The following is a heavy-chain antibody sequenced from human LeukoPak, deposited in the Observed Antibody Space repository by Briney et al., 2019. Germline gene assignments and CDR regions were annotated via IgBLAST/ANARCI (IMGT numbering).Heavy chain of an antibody. CDR2: IKQDGSEK. V-gene: IGHV3-7*01. D-gene: IGHD3-10*01. CDR1: GFTFSSYW. Sequence: GGSLRLSCAASGFTFSSYWMSWVRQAPGKGLEWVANIKQDGSEKYYVDSVKGRFTISRDNAKNSLYLQMNSLRAEYTGVYYCARALYYYGSGSLHQPFDYWGQGTLVTVSS. J-gene: IGHJ4*02. CDR3: ARALYYYGSGSLHQPFDY.